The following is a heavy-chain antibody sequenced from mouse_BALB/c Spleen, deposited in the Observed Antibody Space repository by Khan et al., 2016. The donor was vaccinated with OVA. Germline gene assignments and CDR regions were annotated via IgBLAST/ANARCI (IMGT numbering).Heavy chain of an antibody. CDR1: GYSITSGYG. CDR3: ARTARIKY. Sequence: EVKLLESGPGLVKPSQSLSLTCTVTGYSITSGYGWNWIRQFPGNKLEWMGYISYSGSTNYNPSLKRRISITRYTSKNQFFLQLNSVTTEDTATYYCARTARIKYWGQGTTLTVSS. D-gene: IGHD1-2*01. V-gene: IGHV3-2*02. CDR2: ISYSGST. J-gene: IGHJ2*01.